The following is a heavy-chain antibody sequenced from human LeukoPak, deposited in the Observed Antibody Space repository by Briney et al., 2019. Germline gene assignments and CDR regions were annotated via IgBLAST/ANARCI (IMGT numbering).Heavy chain of an antibody. CDR3: ARGSYYDSSGYYTLTTPLDY. CDR2: INPSGGST. Sequence: ASVKVSCKAFGYTFTSYYMQWVRQAPGQGLEWMGIINPSGGSTSYAQKFQGRVTMTRDTSTSTVYMELSSLRSEDTAVYYCARGSYYDSSGYYTLTTPLDYWGQGTLVTVSS. J-gene: IGHJ4*02. V-gene: IGHV1-46*01. D-gene: IGHD3-22*01. CDR1: GYTFTSYY.